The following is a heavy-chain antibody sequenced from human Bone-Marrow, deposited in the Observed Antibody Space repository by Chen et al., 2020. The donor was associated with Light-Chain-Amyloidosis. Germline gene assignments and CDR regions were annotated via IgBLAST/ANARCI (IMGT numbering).Heavy chain of an antibody. CDR3: ARDMSPGIAVSGPYGMDV. D-gene: IGHD6-19*01. Sequence: QVQLVQSGAELRKPGASVKVSCKASGYTFTGYYNHWVRQAPGQGLEWVGWVNPNNGGINYAQKFQDRVSMTRHTTVSTVYMELSRLTSDDTAVYFCARDMSPGIAVSGPYGMDVWGQGTTVTVSS. J-gene: IGHJ6*02. CDR2: VNPNNGGI. CDR1: GYTFTGYY. V-gene: IGHV1-2*02.